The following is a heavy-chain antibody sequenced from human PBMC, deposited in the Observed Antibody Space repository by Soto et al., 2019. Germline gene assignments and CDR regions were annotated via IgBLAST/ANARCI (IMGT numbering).Heavy chain of an antibody. V-gene: IGHV3-30*18. CDR3: AKELLWFGELVSTLGY. J-gene: IGHJ4*02. Sequence: GGSLRLSCAASGFTFSSYGMHWVRQAPGKGLEWVAVISYDGSNKYYADSVKGRFTIPRDNSKNTLYLQMNSLRAEDTAVYYCAKELLWFGELVSTLGYWGQGTLVTVSS. CDR1: GFTFSSYG. CDR2: ISYDGSNK. D-gene: IGHD3-10*01.